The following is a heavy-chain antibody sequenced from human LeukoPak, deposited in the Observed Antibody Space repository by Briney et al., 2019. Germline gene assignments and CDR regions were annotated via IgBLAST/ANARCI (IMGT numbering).Heavy chain of an antibody. D-gene: IGHD6-19*01. J-gene: IGHJ4*02. CDR2: ISGSGGST. CDR3: AKDRDTGYSSGWYGDY. CDR1: GFTFSSYA. Sequence: GGSLRLSCAASGFTFSSYAMSWVRQAPGKGLGWVSAISGSGGSTYYADSVKGRYTISRDNSKNTLYLQMNSLRAEDTAVYYCAKDRDTGYSSGWYGDYWGQGTLVTVSS. V-gene: IGHV3-23*01.